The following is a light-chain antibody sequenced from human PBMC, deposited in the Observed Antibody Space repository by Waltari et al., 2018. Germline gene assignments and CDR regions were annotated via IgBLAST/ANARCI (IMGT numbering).Light chain of an antibody. CDR3: QQYYGSPLT. CDR1: QTVLYSSNNKNY. V-gene: IGKV4-1*01. CDR2: WAS. Sequence: DIVMTQSPDSLAVSLRERATIHCTSSQTVLYSSNNKNYLAWFQQKPGQPPKLLIYWASTRESGVPDRFNGSGSGTDFTLTINSLQAEDVAVYYCQQYYGSPLTFGGGTKVEIK. J-gene: IGKJ4*01.